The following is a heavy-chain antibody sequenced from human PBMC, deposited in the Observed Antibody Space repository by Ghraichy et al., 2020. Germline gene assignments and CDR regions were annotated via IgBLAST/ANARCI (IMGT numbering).Heavy chain of an antibody. V-gene: IGHV3-11*06. CDR1: GFTFSDYY. D-gene: IGHD6-19*01. Sequence: GGSLRLSCAASGFTFSDYYMSWIRQAPGKGLEWVSYISSSSSYTNYADSVKGRFTISRDNAKNSLYLQMNSLRAEDTAVYYCARLRDQGSSGWYRLPYGMDVWGQGTTVTVSS. J-gene: IGHJ6*02. CDR2: ISSSSSYT. CDR3: ARLRDQGSSGWYRLPYGMDV.